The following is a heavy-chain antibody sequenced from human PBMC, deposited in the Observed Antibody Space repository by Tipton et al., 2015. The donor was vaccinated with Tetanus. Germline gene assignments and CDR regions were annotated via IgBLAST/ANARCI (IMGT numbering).Heavy chain of an antibody. CDR3: ARGLIDDFLGSRIYFDS. Sequence: TLSLTCDVSGVSMRNGGYSWSWIRQPPGKGLEWVGYIYHTGGSYYNPSLKSRVSMSVDLSKNQFSLILIAVTAADTAVYFCARGLIDDFLGSRIYFDSWGPGTLVTVSS. CDR1: GVSMRNGGYS. CDR2: IYHTGGS. V-gene: IGHV4-30-2*01. D-gene: IGHD2-8*01. J-gene: IGHJ4*02.